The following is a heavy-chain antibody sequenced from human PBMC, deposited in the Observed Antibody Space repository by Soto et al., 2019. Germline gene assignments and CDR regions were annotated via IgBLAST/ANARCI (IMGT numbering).Heavy chain of an antibody. V-gene: IGHV1-69*02. CDR3: ARAPPPSSGWLDY. CDR2: IIPILGIA. CDR1: GGTFSSYT. J-gene: IGHJ4*02. D-gene: IGHD6-19*01. Sequence: SVKVSCKASGGTFSSYTISWVRQAPGQGLEWMGRIIPILGIANSVKGRFTISRDNSKNTLYLQMGSLRAEDMAVYYCARAPPPSSGWLDYWGQGTLVTVSS.